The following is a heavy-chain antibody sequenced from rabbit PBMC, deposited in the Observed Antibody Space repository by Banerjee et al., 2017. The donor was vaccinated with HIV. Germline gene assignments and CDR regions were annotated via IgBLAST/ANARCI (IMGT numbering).Heavy chain of an antibody. CDR1: GFSFSSTYN. CDR3: ARDTVAADGTVFNL. Sequence: QSLEESGGDLVKPGASLTLTCTASGFSFSSTYNMCWVRQAPGKGLEWIGCIYTGDGSTWYASWAKGRFTISKTSSTTVTLQMTSLTAADTATYFCARDTVAADGTVFNLWGQGTLVTDS. D-gene: IGHD5-1*01. V-gene: IGHV1S40*01. CDR2: IYTGDGST. J-gene: IGHJ4*01.